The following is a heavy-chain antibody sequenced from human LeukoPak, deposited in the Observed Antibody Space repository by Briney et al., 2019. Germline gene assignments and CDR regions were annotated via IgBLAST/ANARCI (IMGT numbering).Heavy chain of an antibody. D-gene: IGHD6-6*01. Sequence: GGSLRLSCAASGFTFRTYWMNWVRQAPGKGLEWVANIELDGSEKNYVDSVKGRFIISRDNAKNSLYLQMNSLRDEDTAVYYCAKGSMAGGYGYWGQGTLVTVSS. J-gene: IGHJ4*02. CDR3: AKGSMAGGYGY. CDR2: IELDGSEK. CDR1: GFTFRTYW. V-gene: IGHV3-7*03.